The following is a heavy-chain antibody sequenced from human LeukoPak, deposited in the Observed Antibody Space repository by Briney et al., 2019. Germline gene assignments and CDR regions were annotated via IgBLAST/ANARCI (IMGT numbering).Heavy chain of an antibody. CDR1: GASMRIKY. Sequence: SQTLSLTGNVAGASMRIKYRRWIQQPLGIGPESLGYIYHSGNTNYSPSLESRVTMSVDVSTNQFSLRVHFVSAAATAVYYCASTRRAAVAGRFDSWGQGTLVTVSS. V-gene: IGHV4-4*09. J-gene: IGHJ4*02. CDR3: ASTRRAAVAGRFDS. CDR2: IYHSGNT. D-gene: IGHD6-19*01.